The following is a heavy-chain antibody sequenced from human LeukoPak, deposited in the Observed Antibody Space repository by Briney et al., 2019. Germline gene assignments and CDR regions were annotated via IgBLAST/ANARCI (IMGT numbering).Heavy chain of an antibody. CDR3: AKDMEEQWLAGNDY. V-gene: IGHV3-30*18. J-gene: IGHJ4*02. CDR1: GFTFSSYG. CDR2: ISYDGSNK. Sequence: GGSLRLSCAASGFTFSSYGMHWVRQAPGKGLEWVAVISYDGSNKYYADSVKGRFTISRDNSKNTLYLQMNSLRAEDTAVYYCAKDMEEQWLAGNDYWGQGTLVTVSS. D-gene: IGHD6-19*01.